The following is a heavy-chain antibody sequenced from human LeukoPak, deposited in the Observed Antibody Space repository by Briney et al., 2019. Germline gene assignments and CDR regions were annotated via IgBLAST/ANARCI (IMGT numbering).Heavy chain of an antibody. V-gene: IGHV3-30*04. CDR1: GFTFSSYA. CDR3: ARHDRIQLWLLLDY. Sequence: GRSLRLSCAASGFTFSSYAMHWVRQAPGKGLEWVAVISYDGSNKYYADSVKGRFTISRDNSKNTLYLQMNSLRAEDTAVYYRARHDRIQLWLLLDYWGQGTLVTVSS. D-gene: IGHD5-18*01. CDR2: ISYDGSNK. J-gene: IGHJ4*02.